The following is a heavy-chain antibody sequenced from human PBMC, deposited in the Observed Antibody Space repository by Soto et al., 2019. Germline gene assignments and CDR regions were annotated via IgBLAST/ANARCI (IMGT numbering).Heavy chain of an antibody. D-gene: IGHD3-10*01. Sequence: QVLLQESGPGLVKPSETLSLTCSVSGGSIRSYYWSWIRQPPGTRLEWIGYISYSGTTNYNPSLTRLLTRSIDTTKNQFSLKLGSVTADDTAVYYCATGFNYYGAGTLKLDFWGQGTLVAVSS. CDR3: ATGFNYYGAGTLKLDF. V-gene: IGHV4-59*01. CDR2: ISYSGTT. J-gene: IGHJ4*02. CDR1: GGSIRSYY.